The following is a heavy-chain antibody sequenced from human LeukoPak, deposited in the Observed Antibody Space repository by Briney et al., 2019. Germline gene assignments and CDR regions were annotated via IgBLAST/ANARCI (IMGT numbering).Heavy chain of an antibody. CDR2: VYASGST. CDR3: AREVPTYYDYVWGSYRYPGWFDP. CDR1: GDSIISGNYY. V-gene: IGHV4-61*02. J-gene: IGHJ5*02. D-gene: IGHD3-16*02. Sequence: SETLSHTCSVSGDSIISGNYYWSWVRQTAGKGLEWIGRVYASGSTVYNPSLKSRVTISVDTSKNQFSLKLSSVTAADTAVYYCAREVPTYYDYVWGSYRYPGWFDPWGQGTLVTVSS.